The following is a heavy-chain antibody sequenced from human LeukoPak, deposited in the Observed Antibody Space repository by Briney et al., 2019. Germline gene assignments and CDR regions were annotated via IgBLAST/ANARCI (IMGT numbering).Heavy chain of an antibody. J-gene: IGHJ5*02. CDR2: INPNSGGT. D-gene: IGHD4-17*01. Sequence: ASVKVSCKASGYTFTGYYMHWVRQAPGQGLEWMGWINPNSGGTNYAQKFQGRVTMTRDTSISTAYMELSRLRSDDTAVYYCARGGNPLFGPYGDYVGEGFDPWGQGTLVTVSS. V-gene: IGHV1-2*02. CDR3: ARGGNPLFGPYGDYVGEGFDP. CDR1: GYTFTGYY.